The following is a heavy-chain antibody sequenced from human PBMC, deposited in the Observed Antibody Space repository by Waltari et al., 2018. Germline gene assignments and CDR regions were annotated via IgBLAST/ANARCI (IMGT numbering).Heavy chain of an antibody. CDR2: VSSWETT. D-gene: IGHD2-21*01. CDR1: GRPPTATLHS. CDR3: AGRWGGRLGDTVVRPPVDS. Sequence: QLQLHVSGPRLLHPSEALSLTCAVSGRPPTATLHSSAWTPQSPENRLEWVGCVSSWETTYYNPSLKNRISMTMGWSTYQFSLRLTSFMAADTATYFGAGRWGGRLGDTVVRPPVDSWGPGILVTVSS. J-gene: IGHJ4*02. V-gene: IGHV4-39*07.